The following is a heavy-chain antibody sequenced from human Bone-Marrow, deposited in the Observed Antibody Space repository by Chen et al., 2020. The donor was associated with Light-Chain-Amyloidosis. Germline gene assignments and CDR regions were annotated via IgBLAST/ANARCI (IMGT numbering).Heavy chain of an antibody. D-gene: IGHD3-9*01. CDR1: GFAFSSYA. V-gene: IGHV3-23*04. CDR2: IRGGGGSR. CDR3: AKDISYDDILPGYPADAFDI. Sequence: EVQLVESGGGLLQRGGSLRLSCAASGFAFSSYAMSWVRQAPGKGLEGVSTIRGGGGSRYYGDSVKGRFTISRDNSKNALLRQMNSLRAEDTAVYYCAKDISYDDILPGYPADAFDIWGQGTMVTVSS. J-gene: IGHJ3*02.